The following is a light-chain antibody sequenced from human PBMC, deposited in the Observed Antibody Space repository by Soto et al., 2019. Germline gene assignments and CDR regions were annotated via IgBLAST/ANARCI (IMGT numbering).Light chain of an antibody. CDR3: QQYNDRPPIT. J-gene: IGKJ1*01. CDR1: QSVSNK. V-gene: IGKV3-15*01. Sequence: ETVMTQSPATLSVSPGERATLSCRASQSVSNKLAWYQQKPGQGPRLLIYGASTRATGIPARFSGSGSGTEFTLTISSLQSEDFAVYYCQQYNDRPPITFGQGTKVEI. CDR2: GAS.